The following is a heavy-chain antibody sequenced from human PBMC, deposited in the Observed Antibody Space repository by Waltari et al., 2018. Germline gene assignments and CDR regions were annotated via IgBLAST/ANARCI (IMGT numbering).Heavy chain of an antibody. CDR1: VYKLVTYG. J-gene: IGHJ6*02. CDR3: AAISGWSRGNYAMDV. Sequence: LQLVQSGGEVKKPGASVKVSCKASVYKLVTYGISWGRQAPGQGLEWMGWIGADSGNTDYAQKFQGRVTMTTDTSTGTVYVDLRSLRSDDTAVYYCAAISGWSRGNYAMDVWGQGTTVTVSS. V-gene: IGHV1-18*01. D-gene: IGHD3-16*01. CDR2: IGADSGNT.